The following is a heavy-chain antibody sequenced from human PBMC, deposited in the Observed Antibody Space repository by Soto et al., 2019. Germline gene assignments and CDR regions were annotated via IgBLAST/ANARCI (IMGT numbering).Heavy chain of an antibody. V-gene: IGHV4-31*03. CDR2: IYYSGST. D-gene: IGHD3-10*01. CDR3: ASSYLNHTPPGY. CDR1: GGSISSGGYY. J-gene: IGHJ4*02. Sequence: SETLSLTCTVSGGSISSGGYYWSWIRQHPGKGLEWIGYIYYSGSTYYNPSLKSRVTISVDTSKNQFSLKLSSVTAADTAVYYCASSYLNHTPPGYWGQGTLVTVSS.